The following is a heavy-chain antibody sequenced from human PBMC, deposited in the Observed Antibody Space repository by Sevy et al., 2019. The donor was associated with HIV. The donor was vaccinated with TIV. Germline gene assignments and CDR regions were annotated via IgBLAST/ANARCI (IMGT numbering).Heavy chain of an antibody. V-gene: IGHV3-23*01. J-gene: IGHJ4*02. CDR1: GFAFSTYA. D-gene: IGHD2-8*01. Sequence: GGSLRLSCTASGFAFSTYAMSWVRQAPGKGLEWVSAISGSGHITHYAYSVKGRFTSSRDNSKNTLYLQMNSLRAEDRAVYYCAKYFDPNGAWDYGGQGTLVTVSS. CDR2: ISGSGHIT. CDR3: AKYFDPNGAWDY.